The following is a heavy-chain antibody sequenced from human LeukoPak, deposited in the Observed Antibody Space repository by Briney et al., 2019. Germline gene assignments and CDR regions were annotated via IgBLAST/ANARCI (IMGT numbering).Heavy chain of an antibody. CDR3: ARDSNYYGSGSYYNSFY. CDR2: INPHSGGT. V-gene: IGHV1-2*02. J-gene: IGHJ4*02. D-gene: IGHD3-10*01. CDR1: GYTFTGYY. Sequence: ASVKVSRKASGYTFTGYYIHWVRQAPGQGLEWMGWINPHSGGTSYAQNFQGRVTMTRDTSISTAYMDLSRLRSDDTAFYYCARDSNYYGSGSYYNSFYWGQGTLVTVSS.